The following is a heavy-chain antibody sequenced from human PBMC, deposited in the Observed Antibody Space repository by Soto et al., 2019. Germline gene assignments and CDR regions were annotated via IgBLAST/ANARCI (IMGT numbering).Heavy chain of an antibody. D-gene: IGHD3-9*01. V-gene: IGHV3-21*02. J-gene: IGHJ6*03. CDR2: INEDSTYI. CDR3: VSDLGRYFRSGYMDL. Sequence: EVQLVESGGGLVKPGGSLRLSCTASGFAFNTYSMNWVRQAPGKGLEWVSSINEDSTYIYYADSLRGRITISRDNAKDSLFLQMNSLRPDDTAVYYCVSDLGRYFRSGYMDLWGDGATVTVSS. CDR1: GFAFNTYS.